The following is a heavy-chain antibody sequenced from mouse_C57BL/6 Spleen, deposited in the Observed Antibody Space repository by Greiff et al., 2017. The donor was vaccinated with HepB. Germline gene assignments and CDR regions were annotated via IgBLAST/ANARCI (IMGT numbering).Heavy chain of an antibody. V-gene: IGHV3-6*01. J-gene: IGHJ1*03. CDR1: GYSITSGYY. D-gene: IGHD2-4*01. CDR2: ISYDGSN. Sequence: EVQLQESGPGLVKPSQSLSLTCSVTGYSITSGYYWNWIRQFPGNKLELMGYISYDGSNNYNPTLKNRISITLDTSKNPFFLQLNSVTNEDTATYYCASLPSDYGWYFDVWGTGTTVTVSS. CDR3: ASLPSDYGWYFDV.